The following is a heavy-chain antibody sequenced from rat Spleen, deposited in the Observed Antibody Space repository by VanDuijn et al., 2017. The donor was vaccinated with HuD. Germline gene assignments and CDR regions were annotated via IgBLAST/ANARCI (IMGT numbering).Heavy chain of an antibody. D-gene: IGHD1-1*01. J-gene: IGHJ2*01. Sequence: QVQLKESGPGLVQPSQTLSLTCTVSGFSLTSYNVHWVRQPTGKGLEWMGVIWTGGTTDYSSALKSRLSISRDTSRSQVFLKMNSLQTEDTAMYFCARSSRYYYSGAYYFDYWGQGVMVTVSS. CDR3: ARSSRYYYSGAYYFDY. V-gene: IGHV2-30*01. CDR2: IWTGGTT. CDR1: GFSLTSYN.